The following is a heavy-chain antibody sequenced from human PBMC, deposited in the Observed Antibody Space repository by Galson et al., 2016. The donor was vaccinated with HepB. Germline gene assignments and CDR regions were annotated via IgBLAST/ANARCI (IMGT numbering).Heavy chain of an antibody. V-gene: IGHV3-30*18. CDR1: GFTFSNYA. CDR2: ISRDGNNK. Sequence: SLRLSCAASGFTFSNYAIHWVRQAPGKGLEWVAVISRDGNNKYYAESVKGRFTVSRDNSKNKLYVQMNSLRGEDTAVYYCAKGSGGHSEIDHWGQGTLVSVSS. D-gene: IGHD2-21*02. CDR3: AKGSGGHSEIDH. J-gene: IGHJ4*02.